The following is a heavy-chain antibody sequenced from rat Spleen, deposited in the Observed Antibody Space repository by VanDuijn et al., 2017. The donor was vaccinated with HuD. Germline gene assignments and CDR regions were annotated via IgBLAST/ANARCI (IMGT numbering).Heavy chain of an antibody. CDR3: TKKRGYGYTYGWFAY. Sequence: EVHLVESGGGLVQPGRSLKLSCVASGFTFNDYWMSWIRQAPGKGLEWVASITNTGDSVPYPDSVKGRFTISRAGAQNPLYLQMNMLRSEDTATYYCTKKRGYGYTYGWFAYWGQGTLVTVSS. D-gene: IGHD1-9*01. V-gene: IGHV5-31*01. CDR2: ITNTGDSV. CDR1: GFTFNDYW. J-gene: IGHJ3*01.